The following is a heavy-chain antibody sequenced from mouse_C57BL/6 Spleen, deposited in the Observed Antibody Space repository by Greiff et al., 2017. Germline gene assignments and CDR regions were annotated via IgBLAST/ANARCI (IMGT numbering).Heavy chain of an antibody. Sequence: EVKLVESGGGLVKPGGSLKISCAASGFTFSDYGMHWVRQAPEKGLEWVAYISSGSSTIYYADTVKGRFTISRDNAKNTLFLQMTSLRSEDTAMYYCARHSNYADYYAMDYWGQGTSVTVSS. D-gene: IGHD2-5*01. J-gene: IGHJ4*01. CDR1: GFTFSDYG. CDR2: ISSGSSTI. V-gene: IGHV5-17*01. CDR3: ARHSNYADYYAMDY.